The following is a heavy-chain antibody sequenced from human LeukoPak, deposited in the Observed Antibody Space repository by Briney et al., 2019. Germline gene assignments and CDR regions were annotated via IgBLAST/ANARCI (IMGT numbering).Heavy chain of an antibody. V-gene: IGHV1-46*01. J-gene: IGHJ4*02. CDR2: INPSGGST. CDR3: ARVRMATIDY. Sequence: ASVKVSCKASGGTFSSYAISWVRQAPGQGLEWMGIINPSGGSTSYAQKFQGRVTMTRDTSTSTVYMELSSLRSEDTAVYYCARVRMATIDYWGQGTLVTVSS. D-gene: IGHD5-12*01. CDR1: GGTFSSYA.